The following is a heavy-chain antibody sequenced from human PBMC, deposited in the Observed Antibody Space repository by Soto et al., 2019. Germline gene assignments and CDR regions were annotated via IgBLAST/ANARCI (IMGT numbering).Heavy chain of an antibody. Sequence: GGSLRLSCAASGFTFSSYGMHWVRQAPGKGLEWVAVISYDGSNKYHADSVKGRFTISRDNSKNTLYLQMNSLRAEDTAVYYCAKDITIFNYYYYYGMDVWGQGTTVTVSS. CDR3: AKDITIFNYYYYYGMDV. V-gene: IGHV3-30*18. CDR1: GFTFSSYG. CDR2: ISYDGSNK. D-gene: IGHD3-3*01. J-gene: IGHJ6*02.